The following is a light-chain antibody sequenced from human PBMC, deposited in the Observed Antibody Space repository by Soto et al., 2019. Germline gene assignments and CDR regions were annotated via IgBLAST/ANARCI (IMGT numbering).Light chain of an antibody. CDR2: GAS. Sequence: EIVMTQSPATLSVSPVERATLACRASQSVSSNLAWYQQQPGQAPRLLIYGASTRSTGIPARFSGSGSGTEFTLTISSLQSEDFAVYYCQQYNNWGWTFGQGTKVEIK. CDR1: QSVSSN. CDR3: QQYNNWGWT. V-gene: IGKV3-15*01. J-gene: IGKJ1*01.